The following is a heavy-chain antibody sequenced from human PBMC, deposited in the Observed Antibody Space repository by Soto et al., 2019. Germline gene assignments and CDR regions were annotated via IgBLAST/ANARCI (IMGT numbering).Heavy chain of an antibody. Sequence: ASVKVSCKASGGTFSSYAISWVRQAPGQGLEWMGGIIPIFGTANYAQKFQGRGTITAAESTSTAYMELSSLRSEDTAVYYCARDGTILTGHRIYYYGMDVWGQGTTVTVSS. V-gene: IGHV1-69*13. J-gene: IGHJ6*02. CDR3: ARDGTILTGHRIYYYGMDV. CDR1: GGTFSSYA. D-gene: IGHD3-9*01. CDR2: IIPIFGTA.